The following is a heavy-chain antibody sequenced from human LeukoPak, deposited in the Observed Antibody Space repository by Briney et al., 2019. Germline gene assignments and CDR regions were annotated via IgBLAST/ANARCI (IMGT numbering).Heavy chain of an antibody. V-gene: IGHV3-7*01. J-gene: IGHJ4*02. CDR2: IKYDGDEE. Sequence: PGGSLRLSCAASGFTFSDYWMSWMRQAPGKGLEWAANIKYDGDEEYYVDSVKGRFTISRDNAKSSLYLQLNSLRVEDTAVYYCKSGGAAPGSFDNWGQGTLVTVSP. D-gene: IGHD6-13*01. CDR1: GFTFSDYW. CDR3: KSGGAAPGSFDN.